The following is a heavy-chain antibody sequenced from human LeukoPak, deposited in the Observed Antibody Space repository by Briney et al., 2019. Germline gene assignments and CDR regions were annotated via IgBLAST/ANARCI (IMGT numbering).Heavy chain of an antibody. CDR1: GFTVSTNY. Sequence: PGGSLRLSCAASGFTVSTNYMSWVRQAPGKGLEWVGIIYAGGNTYYADSMQGRFSISRDSYNNTVYLQMNSLRPEDTAVYYCARVGHSPHSSSWLRSYFDYWGQGTLVTVSS. CDR2: IYAGGNT. V-gene: IGHV3-66*01. D-gene: IGHD6-13*01. J-gene: IGHJ4*02. CDR3: ARVGHSPHSSSWLRSYFDY.